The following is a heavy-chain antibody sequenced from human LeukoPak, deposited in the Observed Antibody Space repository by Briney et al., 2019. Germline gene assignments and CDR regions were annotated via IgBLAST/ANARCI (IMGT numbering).Heavy chain of an antibody. CDR3: ARSVWFGEPHLGWFDP. Sequence: GASVKVSCKASGYTFTGYYMHWVRQAPGQGLEWMGWINPNSGGTNYAQKFQGRVTMTRDTSISTAYMELSRLRSDDTAVYYCARSVWFGEPHLGWFDPWGQGTLVTVSS. CDR1: GYTFTGYY. CDR2: INPNSGGT. D-gene: IGHD3-10*01. V-gene: IGHV1-2*02. J-gene: IGHJ5*02.